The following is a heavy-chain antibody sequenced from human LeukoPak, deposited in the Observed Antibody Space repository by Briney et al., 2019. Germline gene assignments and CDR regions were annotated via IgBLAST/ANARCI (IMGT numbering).Heavy chain of an antibody. CDR1: GFTFDDYA. CDR3: AKELRFVAAAGRPFDY. D-gene: IGHD6-13*01. V-gene: IGHV3-30*02. Sequence: GGSLRLSCAASGFTFDDYAMHWVRQAPGKGLEWVAFIRYDGSNKYYADSVKGRFTISRDNSKNTLYLQMNNLRAEDTAVYYCAKELRFVAAAGRPFDYWGQGTLVTVSS. J-gene: IGHJ4*02. CDR2: IRYDGSNK.